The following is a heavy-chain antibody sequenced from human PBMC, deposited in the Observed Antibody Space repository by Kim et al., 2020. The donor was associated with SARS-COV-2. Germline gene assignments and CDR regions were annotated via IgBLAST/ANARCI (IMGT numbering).Heavy chain of an antibody. Sequence: GESLKISCKGSGYSFTSYWIGWVRQMPGKGLEWMGIIYPGDSDTRYSPSFQGQVTISADKSISTAYLQWSSLKASDTAMYYCARARRDTAMVPKVTSFDYWGQGTLVTVSS. J-gene: IGHJ4*02. D-gene: IGHD5-18*01. CDR1: GYSFTSYW. CDR2: IYPGDSDT. CDR3: ARARRDTAMVPKVTSFDY. V-gene: IGHV5-51*01.